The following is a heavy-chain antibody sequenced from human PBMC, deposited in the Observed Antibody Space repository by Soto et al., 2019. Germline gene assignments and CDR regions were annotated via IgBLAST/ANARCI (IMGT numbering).Heavy chain of an antibody. CDR2: IYYTGSI. Sequence: SETLSLTCTVSGDSVSGYYWSWLRQPPGRGLEWIGYIYYTGSIKYNPSLKSRVTISIGTSKNQFSLNLSSVTAADTAVYYCARNPYGDYGLDYWGQGTLVTVSS. CDR3: ARNPYGDYGLDY. D-gene: IGHD4-17*01. J-gene: IGHJ4*02. V-gene: IGHV4-59*02. CDR1: GDSVSGYY.